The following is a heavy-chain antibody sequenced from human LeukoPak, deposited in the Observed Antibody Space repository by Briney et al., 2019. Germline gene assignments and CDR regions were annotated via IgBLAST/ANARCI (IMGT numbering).Heavy chain of an antibody. Sequence: ASVKVSCKVSGYTFTDYYMHWVQQAPGKGLEWIGLVDPEDGETIYAEKFQGRVTITADTSTDTAYMELSSLRSEDTAVYYCATIYGGKAPNWFDPWGQGTLVTVSS. J-gene: IGHJ5*02. V-gene: IGHV1-69-2*01. D-gene: IGHD4-23*01. CDR3: ATIYGGKAPNWFDP. CDR2: VDPEDGET. CDR1: GYTFTDYY.